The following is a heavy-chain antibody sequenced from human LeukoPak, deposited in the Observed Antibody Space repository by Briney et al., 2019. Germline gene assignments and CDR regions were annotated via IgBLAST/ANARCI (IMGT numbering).Heavy chain of an antibody. CDR3: ARTPIYDFWSGYYTLLFDY. J-gene: IGHJ4*02. V-gene: IGHV4-59*01. D-gene: IGHD3-3*01. Sequence: SETLSLTCTVSGGSISSYYWSWIRQPPGKGLEWIGYIYYSGSTNYNPSLKSRVTISVDTSKNQFSLKLSSVTAADTAVYYCARTPIYDFWSGYYTLLFDYWGQGTPVTVSS. CDR2: IYYSGST. CDR1: GGSISSYY.